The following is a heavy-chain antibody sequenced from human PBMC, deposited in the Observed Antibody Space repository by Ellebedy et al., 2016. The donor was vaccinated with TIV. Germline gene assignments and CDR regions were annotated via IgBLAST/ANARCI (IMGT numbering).Heavy chain of an antibody. V-gene: IGHV3-30*03. CDR1: GFTFSTYG. J-gene: IGHJ6*01. Sequence: PGGSLRLSCAASGFTFSTYGLHWVRQTPGKGLEWVAVISYDGTNKYYADSVKGRFTISRDNSKNKLYLQMNSLRAEDTAVYYCAIVFDFWSKIEEYNGMDVWGQGTTVTVSS. D-gene: IGHD3-3*01. CDR3: AIVFDFWSKIEEYNGMDV. CDR2: ISYDGTNK.